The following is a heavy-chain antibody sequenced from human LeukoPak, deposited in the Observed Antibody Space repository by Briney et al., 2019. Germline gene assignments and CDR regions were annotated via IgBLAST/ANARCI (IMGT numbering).Heavy chain of an antibody. CDR1: GYTFTGYY. Sequence: ASVKVSCKASGYTFTGYYMHWVRQAPGQGLEWMGWINPNSGGTEYAQKFQGRVTMTRDTSISTAYLQRSSLQASDTAMYYCARGLGYCSDTRCNLYDYWGQGTLVTVSS. V-gene: IGHV1-2*02. J-gene: IGHJ4*02. D-gene: IGHD2-2*01. CDR2: INPNSGGT. CDR3: ARGLGYCSDTRCNLYDY.